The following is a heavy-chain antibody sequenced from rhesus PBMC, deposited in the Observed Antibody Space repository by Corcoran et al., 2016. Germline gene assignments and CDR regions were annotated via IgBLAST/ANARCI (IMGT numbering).Heavy chain of an antibody. J-gene: IGHJ4*01. CDR3: AREAYSWNRVSYFDY. V-gene: IGHV4-76*01. D-gene: IGHD1-1-1*01. CDR2: SYGSSGST. Sequence: QVQLQESGPGVVKPSETLSLTCAVPGYSISSVYDWSWISPPPGKGLEWIGYSYGSSGSTNYNPSLKNRVTISKDTSKNQFSLKLSSVTAADTAVYYCAREAYSWNRVSYFDYWGQGVLVTVSS. CDR1: GYSISSVYD.